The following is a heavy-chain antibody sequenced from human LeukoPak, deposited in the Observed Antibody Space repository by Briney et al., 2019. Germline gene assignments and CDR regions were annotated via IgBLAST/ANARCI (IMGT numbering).Heavy chain of an antibody. Sequence: SETLSLTCTVSGGSISSSSYYWSWIRQPPGKGLEWIGYIYYSGSTNYNPSLKSRVTISVDTSKNQFSLKLSSVTAADTAVYYCARLPGTRSYYYGMDVWGQGTTVTVSS. CDR3: ARLPGTRSYYYGMDV. CDR2: IYYSGST. J-gene: IGHJ6*02. D-gene: IGHD2-2*01. V-gene: IGHV4-61*05. CDR1: GGSISSSSYY.